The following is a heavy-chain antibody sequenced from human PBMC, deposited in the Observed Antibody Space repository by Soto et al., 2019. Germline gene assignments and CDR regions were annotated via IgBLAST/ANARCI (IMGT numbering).Heavy chain of an antibody. J-gene: IGHJ5*02. Sequence: PSETLSLSCAVSGVSISSTNWWTWVRQAPGKGLEWIGEMWPSGGTTYNPSLQNRVTISVDNSKNHLSLTLTSVTAADTAIYYCARRLHWSYWGRFDPWGQGALVTVSS. D-gene: IGHD2-8*02. CDR1: GVSISSTNW. V-gene: IGHV4-4*02. CDR3: ARRLHWSYWGRFDP. CDR2: MWPSGGT.